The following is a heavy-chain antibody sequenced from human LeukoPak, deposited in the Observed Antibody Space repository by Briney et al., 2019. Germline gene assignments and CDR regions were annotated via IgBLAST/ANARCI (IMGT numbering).Heavy chain of an antibody. D-gene: IGHD2-8*01. Sequence: SETLSLTCTVSGGSISNNNYHWGWVRQPPGKGLEWIGTIYYAGNTYYNPSLKSRVTISVDTSKNHFSLKLYSVTAADKAVYYRTSWSRSAVDYWGQGTLVTVSS. CDR1: GGSISNNNYH. CDR3: TSWSRSAVDY. V-gene: IGHV4-39*02. J-gene: IGHJ4*02. CDR2: IYYAGNT.